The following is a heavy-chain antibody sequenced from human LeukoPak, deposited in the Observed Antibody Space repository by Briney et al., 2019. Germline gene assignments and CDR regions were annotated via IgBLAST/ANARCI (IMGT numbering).Heavy chain of an antibody. CDR1: GFTFSSYE. Sequence: PGGSLRLSCAASGFTFSSYEMNWVRQAPGKGLEWVSYISSGGSTIYYADSVKGRFTISRDNAKNSLYLQMNSLRAEDTAVYYCARGSRVLRYFDWSYDYWGQGTTVTVSS. V-gene: IGHV3-48*03. CDR2: ISSGGSTI. CDR3: ARGSRVLRYFDWSYDY. D-gene: IGHD3-9*01. J-gene: IGHJ4*03.